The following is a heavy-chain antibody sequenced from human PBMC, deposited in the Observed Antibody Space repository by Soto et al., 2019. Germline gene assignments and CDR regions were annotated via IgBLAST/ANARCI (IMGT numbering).Heavy chain of an antibody. V-gene: IGHV4-31*03. D-gene: IGHD1-26*01. CDR1: GGSISSGGYY. Sequence: TLSLTCTVSGGSISSGGYYWSWIRQHPGKGLEWIGYIYYSGSTYYNPSLKSRVTISVDTSKNQFSLKLSSVTAADTAVYYCARWMDKELPNFGYWGQGTLVTVSS. CDR2: IYYSGST. J-gene: IGHJ4*02. CDR3: ARWMDKELPNFGY.